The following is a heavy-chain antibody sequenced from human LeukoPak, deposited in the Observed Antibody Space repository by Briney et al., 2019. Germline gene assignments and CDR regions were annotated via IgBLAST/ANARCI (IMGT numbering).Heavy chain of an antibody. CDR3: ASGSRGYYYLDAFDI. Sequence: SVKVSCKASGGTFSSYAISWVRQAPGQGLEWMGGIIPIFGTANYAQKFQGRVTITTEESTSTAYMELSSLRSEDTAVYYCASGSRGYYYLDAFDIWGQGTMVTVSS. V-gene: IGHV1-69*05. CDR2: IIPIFGTA. CDR1: GGTFSSYA. D-gene: IGHD3-22*01. J-gene: IGHJ3*02.